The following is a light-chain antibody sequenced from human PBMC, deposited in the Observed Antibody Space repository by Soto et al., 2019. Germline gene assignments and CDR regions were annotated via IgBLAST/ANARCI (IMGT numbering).Light chain of an antibody. CDR3: QQYSNRRT. J-gene: IGKJ1*01. CDR1: QSISDT. V-gene: IGKV3-15*01. Sequence: EIELPQSQATLSLSPGERATLSCRASQSISDTLAWYQQKPGQAPRLLIYGASTRATGIPDRFSGSGSGTEFTLTISSLQSEDLAVYYCQQYSNRRTFGQGTKVDIK. CDR2: GAS.